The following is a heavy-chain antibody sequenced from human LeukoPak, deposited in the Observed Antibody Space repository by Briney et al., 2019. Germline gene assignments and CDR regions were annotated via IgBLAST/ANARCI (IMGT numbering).Heavy chain of an antibody. J-gene: IGHJ4*02. V-gene: IGHV1-8*01. Sequence: ASVKVSCKASGYTFTSYDINWVRQATGQGLEWMGWMNPNSGNTGYAQKFQGRVTMTEDTSTDTAYMELSSLRSEDTAVYYCAIRDGYNYSPFDYWGQGTLVTVSS. CDR1: GYTFTSYD. CDR2: MNPNSGNT. CDR3: AIRDGYNYSPFDY. D-gene: IGHD5-24*01.